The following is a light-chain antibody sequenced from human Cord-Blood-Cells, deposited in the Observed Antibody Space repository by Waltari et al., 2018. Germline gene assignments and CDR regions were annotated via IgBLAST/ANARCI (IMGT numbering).Light chain of an antibody. Sequence: QSALTQPASVSGSPGQSITLSCTGTSSDVGSYNLVSWYQQLPSNATKLMIYEGSKRPSGVSNRFAGSKSGNTAPLTISGLQAEDEADYYCCSYAGSSLVVFGGGTKLTVL. CDR1: SSDVGSYNL. CDR3: CSYAGSSLVV. CDR2: EGS. J-gene: IGLJ2*01. V-gene: IGLV2-23*01.